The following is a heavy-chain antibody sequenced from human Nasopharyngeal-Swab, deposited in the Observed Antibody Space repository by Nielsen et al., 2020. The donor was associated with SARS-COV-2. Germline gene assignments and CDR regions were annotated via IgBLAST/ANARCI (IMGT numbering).Heavy chain of an antibody. CDR1: GGTFSSYA. CDR2: IIPIFGTA. Sequence: SVKVSCKASGGTFSSYAISWVRQAPGQGLEWMGGIIPIFGTANYAQKFQGRVTITADESTSTAYMELSSLRSEDTAVHYCARGFWGRTTGTTRYDAFDIWGQGTMVTVSS. V-gene: IGHV1-69*13. D-gene: IGHD1-1*01. J-gene: IGHJ3*02. CDR3: ARGFWGRTTGTTRYDAFDI.